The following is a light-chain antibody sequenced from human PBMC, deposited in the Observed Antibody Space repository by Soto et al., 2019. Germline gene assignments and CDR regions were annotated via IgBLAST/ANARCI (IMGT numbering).Light chain of an antibody. V-gene: IGKV3-11*01. CDR1: QSVSSY. Sequence: EIVLTQSPATLSLSPGERATLSCRASQSVSSYLAWYQQKPGQAPRLLIYDASNRATGIPARFSGSGSGPDYTVTIRGLEPEDFAGYFCQQRSNWEWTFGQGTKVEIK. J-gene: IGKJ1*01. CDR3: QQRSNWEWT. CDR2: DAS.